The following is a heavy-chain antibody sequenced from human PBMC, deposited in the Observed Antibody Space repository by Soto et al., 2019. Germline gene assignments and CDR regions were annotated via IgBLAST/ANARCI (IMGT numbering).Heavy chain of an antibody. CDR2: IYYSGST. CDR3: ARTTYYDDQALAY. D-gene: IGHD3-22*01. V-gene: IGHV4-30-4*01. Sequence: SETLSLTCTVSGGSISSGDYYWSWIRQPPGKGLEWIGYIYYSGSTYYNPSLKSRVTISVDTSKNQFSLKLSSVTAADTAVYYCARTTYYDDQALAYWGQGTLVTVS. CDR1: GGSISSGDYY. J-gene: IGHJ4*02.